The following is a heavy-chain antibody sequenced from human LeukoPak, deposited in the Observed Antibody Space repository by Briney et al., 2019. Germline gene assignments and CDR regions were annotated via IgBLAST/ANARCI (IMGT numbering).Heavy chain of an antibody. CDR1: GFTFSSYG. V-gene: IGHV3-30*02. D-gene: IGHD3-3*01. CDR3: ANSWMEWLSEDAFDI. Sequence: GGSLRLSCAASGFTFSSYGMHWVRQAPGKGLEWVAFIRYDGSNKYYADSVKGRFTISRDNAKNTLYLQMNSLRAEDTAVYYCANSWMEWLSEDAFDIWGQGTMVTVSS. CDR2: IRYDGSNK. J-gene: IGHJ3*02.